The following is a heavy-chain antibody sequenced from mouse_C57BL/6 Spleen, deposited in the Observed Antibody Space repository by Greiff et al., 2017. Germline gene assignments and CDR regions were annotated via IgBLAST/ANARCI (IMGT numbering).Heavy chain of an antibody. CDR2: INPSTGGT. CDR3: ARRGWPYFDY. Sequence: VQLQQSGPELVKPGASVKISCKASGYSFTGYYMHWVKQSPEKSLEWIGEINPSTGGTSYNQKFKGKATLTVDKSSSTAYMQLKSLTSEDSAVYYCARRGWPYFDYWGQGTTLTVSS. J-gene: IGHJ2*01. CDR1: GYSFTGYY. D-gene: IGHD2-3*01. V-gene: IGHV1-43*01.